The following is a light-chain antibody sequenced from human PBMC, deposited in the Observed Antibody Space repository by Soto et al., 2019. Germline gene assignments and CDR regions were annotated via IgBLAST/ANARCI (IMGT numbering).Light chain of an antibody. J-gene: IGLJ2*01. Sequence: QSALTQPASVSGSPGQSITISCTGTSSDVGTYNFVSWYQQHPGKAPKLMIFEGSKRPSGVSYRFSGSKSGNTASLTISGLQAEDEADYSCCSYAGSYTYMVFGGGTKLTVL. CDR1: SSDVGTYNF. CDR2: EGS. V-gene: IGLV2-23*01. CDR3: CSYAGSYTYMV.